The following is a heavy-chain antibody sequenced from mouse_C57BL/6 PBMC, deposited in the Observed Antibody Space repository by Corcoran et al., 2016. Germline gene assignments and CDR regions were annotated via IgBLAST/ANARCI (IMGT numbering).Heavy chain of an antibody. D-gene: IGHD2-3*01. CDR1: GYTFTDYY. CDR3: AIEEYDTTNY. J-gene: IGHJ4*01. CDR2: INPYNGGT. Sequence: EVQLQQSGPVLVKPGASVKMSCKASGYTFTDYYMNWVKQSHGKSLEWIGVINPYNGGTSYNQKFKGKATLTVDKSSSTAYMELNSLTSEDSAVYYCAIEEYDTTNYWGQGTSVTVSS. V-gene: IGHV1-19*01.